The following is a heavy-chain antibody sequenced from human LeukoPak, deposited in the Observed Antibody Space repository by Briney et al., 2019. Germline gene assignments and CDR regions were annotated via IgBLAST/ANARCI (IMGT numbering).Heavy chain of an antibody. V-gene: IGHV3-23*01. J-gene: IGHJ3*02. CDR2: ISPSGDIA. CDR1: GFTFSSYG. D-gene: IGHD3-22*01. Sequence: GGSLRLACEASGFTFSSYGMNWVRQAPGKGLEWVSGISPSGDIAYYADSVKGQLTISRDNFKNTMYLQMNRLRAEDTAVYYCAKVRMITMIAYDAFDIWGQGTMVTVPS. CDR3: AKVRMITMIAYDAFDI.